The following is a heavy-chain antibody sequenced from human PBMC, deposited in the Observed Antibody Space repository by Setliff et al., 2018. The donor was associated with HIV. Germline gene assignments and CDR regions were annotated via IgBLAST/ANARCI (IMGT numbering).Heavy chain of an antibody. J-gene: IGHJ4*02. CDR2: IRHDGIKE. CDR3: ARGVPGICSGGTCYLEY. CDR1: GFTFSSYG. D-gene: IGHD2-15*01. V-gene: IGHV3-30*02. Sequence: GGSLRLSCAASGFTFSSYGMHWVRQAPGKGLEWVTFIRHDGIKEDYRDSVKGRFSVSRDNSKNTVFLQMNSLRVEDTALYYCARGVPGICSGGTCYLEYWGQGALVTVSS.